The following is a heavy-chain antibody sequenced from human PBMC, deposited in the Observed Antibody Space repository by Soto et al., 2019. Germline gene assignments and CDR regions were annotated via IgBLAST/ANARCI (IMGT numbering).Heavy chain of an antibody. CDR3: ARSAQWDGFDP. J-gene: IGHJ3*01. Sequence: QVQLQESGPGLVRPSQPLSLTCTVSAGSLSTINYYWSWIRQHPEKGLEWIGYISYSGSTFYHSSLKSRVTISLDTSKKQCSLTLTSVTAADTAVYYCARSAQWDGFDPWGQGTMVTVSS. CDR1: AGSLSTINYY. D-gene: IGHD2-8*01. V-gene: IGHV4-31*03. CDR2: ISYSGST.